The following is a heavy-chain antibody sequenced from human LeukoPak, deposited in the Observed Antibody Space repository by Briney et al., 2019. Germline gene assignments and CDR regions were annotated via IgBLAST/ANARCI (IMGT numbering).Heavy chain of an antibody. CDR3: AKGGGWSPAVLFDY. CDR2: ISGSGGST. D-gene: IGHD6-19*01. CDR1: GFTFSSYA. V-gene: IGHV3-23*01. Sequence: GGSLRLSCAASGFTFSSYAMSWVRQAPGQGLEGVSAISGSGGSTYYADSVKGRFTISRDNSKNTLYLQMNSLRAEDTAVYYCAKGGGWSPAVLFDYWGQGTLVTVSS. J-gene: IGHJ4*02.